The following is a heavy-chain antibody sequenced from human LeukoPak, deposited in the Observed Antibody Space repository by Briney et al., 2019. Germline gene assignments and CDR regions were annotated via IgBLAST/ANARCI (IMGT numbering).Heavy chain of an antibody. V-gene: IGHV3-23*01. CDR2: ISGSGGRT. J-gene: IGHJ6*02. D-gene: IGHD2-2*01. Sequence: PGGSLRLSCAASGFTFSKYAMSWVRQAPGKGLEWVSAISGSGGRTYYADSVKGRFTISRDNSKNTLYREMNSLRAEDTAVYYCAKNPLPYIVVVPAAKDHYYYGMDVWGQGTTVTVSS. CDR1: GFTFSKYA. CDR3: AKNPLPYIVVVPAAKDHYYYGMDV.